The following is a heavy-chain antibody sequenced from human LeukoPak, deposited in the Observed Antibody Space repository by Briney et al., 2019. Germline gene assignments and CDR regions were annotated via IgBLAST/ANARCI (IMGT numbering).Heavy chain of an antibody. J-gene: IGHJ4*02. CDR2: IKQDGSEK. D-gene: IGHD2/OR15-2a*01. V-gene: IGHV3-7*01. CDR1: GFTFSSYW. Sequence: GGSLRLSGAASGFTFSSYWMSWVRQAPGKGLEWVANIKQDGSEKYYVDSVKGRFTISRDNAKNSLYLQMNSLRAEDTAVYYCASKRTTYYFDYWGQGTLVTVSS. CDR3: ASKRTTYYFDY.